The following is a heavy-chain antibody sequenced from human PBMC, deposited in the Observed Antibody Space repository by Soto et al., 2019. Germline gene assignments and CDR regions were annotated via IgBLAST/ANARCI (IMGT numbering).Heavy chain of an antibody. CDR3: ARDRYGYAFDI. CDR1: GFTVSNNH. Sequence: PGGSLRLSCAASGFTVSNNHMSWVRQAPGKGLEWVSFIYTGGSTYYAKSVKGRFTISRDNSKNTMNLKMKSLRTEDTAVYYCARDRYGYAFDIWGQGTMVTVSS. V-gene: IGHV3-66*01. J-gene: IGHJ3*02. CDR2: IYTGGST. D-gene: IGHD4-17*01.